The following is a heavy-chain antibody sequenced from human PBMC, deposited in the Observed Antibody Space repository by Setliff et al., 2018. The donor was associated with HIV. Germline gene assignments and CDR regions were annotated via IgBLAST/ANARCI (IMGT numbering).Heavy chain of an antibody. Sequence: ASVKVSCKASGYTFTSYGISWVRQAPGQGLEWMGWISAYNGNTNYAQKFQGRVTMTTDELMTTAYLELSSLRSEDTAVYYCASGSGYAHDYNPYYFHQWGQGTLVTVSS. D-gene: IGHD4-4*01. V-gene: IGHV1-18*01. CDR3: ASGSGYAHDYNPYYFHQ. J-gene: IGHJ4*02. CDR2: ISAYNGNT. CDR1: GYTFTSYG.